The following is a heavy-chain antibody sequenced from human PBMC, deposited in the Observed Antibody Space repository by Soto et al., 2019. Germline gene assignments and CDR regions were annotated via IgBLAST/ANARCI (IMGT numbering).Heavy chain of an antibody. CDR1: GFTFSSYA. D-gene: IGHD3-10*01. J-gene: IGHJ6*02. Sequence: PGGSLRLSCAASGFTFSSYAMSWVRQAPGKGLEWVSSISSSGGSTYYADSVKGRFTISRDNSMSTLSLQMSSLRAEDTAVYYCANLHTMVRGVILDVWGQGTTVTVSS. CDR2: ISSSGGST. V-gene: IGHV3-23*01. CDR3: ANLHTMVRGVILDV.